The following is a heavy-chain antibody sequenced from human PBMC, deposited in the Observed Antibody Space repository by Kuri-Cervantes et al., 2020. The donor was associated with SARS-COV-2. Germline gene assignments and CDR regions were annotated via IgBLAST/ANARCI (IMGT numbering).Heavy chain of an antibody. CDR1: GFSLSTSGMC. V-gene: IGHV2-70*01. Sequence: SGPTLVKPTQTLTLTCTFSGFSLSTSGMCVSWIRQPPGKALEWLALIDWDDDKYYSTSLKTRLTISKDTSRNQVVLTMTNMDPVDTATYYCARMGGGGYYYYGMDVWGQGTTVTVSS. D-gene: IGHD4-23*01. J-gene: IGHJ6*02. CDR3: ARMGGGGYYYYGMDV. CDR2: IDWDDDK.